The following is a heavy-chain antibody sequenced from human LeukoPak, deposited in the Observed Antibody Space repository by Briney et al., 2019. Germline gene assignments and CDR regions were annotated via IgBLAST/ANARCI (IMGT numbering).Heavy chain of an antibody. Sequence: PSETLSLTCAVSGGSISSGGYSWSWLRQPPEKRLERIGYIYHSGSTYYNPSLKSRVTISVDRSKNQFSLKLSSVTAADTAVYYCARDNSSSWYAFDYWGQGTLVTVSS. J-gene: IGHJ4*02. CDR3: ARDNSSSWYAFDY. CDR2: IYHSGST. CDR1: GGSISSGGYS. D-gene: IGHD6-13*01. V-gene: IGHV4-30-2*01.